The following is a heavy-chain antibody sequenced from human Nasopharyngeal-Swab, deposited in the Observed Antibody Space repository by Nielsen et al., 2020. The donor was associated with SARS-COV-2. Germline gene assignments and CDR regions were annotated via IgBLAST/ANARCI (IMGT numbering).Heavy chain of an antibody. CDR1: GFTVSSNY. Sequence: GGSLRLSCAASGFTVSSNYMSWVRQAPGKGLEWVSVIYSGGSTYYADSVKGRFTISRDNSKNTLYLQMNSLRAEDTAVYYCARVVAGGFDWYSRYYGMDVWGQGTTVTVSS. V-gene: IGHV3-53*01. CDR3: ARVVAGGFDWYSRYYGMDV. D-gene: IGHD3-9*01. CDR2: IYSGGST. J-gene: IGHJ6*02.